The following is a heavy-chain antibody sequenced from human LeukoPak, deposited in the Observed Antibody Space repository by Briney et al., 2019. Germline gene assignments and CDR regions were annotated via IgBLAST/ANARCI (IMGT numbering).Heavy chain of an antibody. J-gene: IGHJ3*02. CDR1: GFTFSDNY. CDR2: IYSGGST. CDR3: ARLEMATITHAFDI. V-gene: IGHV3-53*04. Sequence: PGGSLRLSCAASGFTFSDNYMTWVRQAPGKGLEWVSVIYSGGSTYYADSVKGRFTISRHDPKNTLFLQMNSLRPEDTAVYYCARLEMATITHAFDIWGQGAMVTVSS. D-gene: IGHD5-24*01.